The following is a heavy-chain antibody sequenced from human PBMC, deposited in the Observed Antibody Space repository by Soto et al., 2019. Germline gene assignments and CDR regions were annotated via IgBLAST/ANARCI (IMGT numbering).Heavy chain of an antibody. D-gene: IGHD3-22*01. CDR3: ARDLHSRAAPPEGMPDY. J-gene: IGHJ4*02. Sequence: PGGSLRLSCAASGFTFSSYAMHWVRQAPGKGLEWVAVISYDGSNKYYADSVKGRFTISRDNSKNTLYLQMNSLRAEDTAVYYCARDLHSRAAPPEGMPDYWGQGTLVTVSS. CDR2: ISYDGSNK. V-gene: IGHV3-30-3*01. CDR1: GFTFSSYA.